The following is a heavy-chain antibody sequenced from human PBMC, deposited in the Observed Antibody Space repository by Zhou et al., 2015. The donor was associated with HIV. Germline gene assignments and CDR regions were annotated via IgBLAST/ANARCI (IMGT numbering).Heavy chain of an antibody. CDR3: ARGDSSGYYLAWRLGFYYYGMDV. CDR2: ISTYNINA. J-gene: IGHJ6*02. D-gene: IGHD3-22*01. Sequence: QVQLVQSGAEVKKPGASVKVSCKASGYTFTNYGITWVRQAPGQGLEWMGGISTYNINAVYAQKFQGRITMSTDISTTTAYMELRSLRSDDTAVYYCARGDSSGYYLAWRLGFYYYGMDVWGQGTTVTVSS. CDR1: GYTFTNYG. V-gene: IGHV1-18*01.